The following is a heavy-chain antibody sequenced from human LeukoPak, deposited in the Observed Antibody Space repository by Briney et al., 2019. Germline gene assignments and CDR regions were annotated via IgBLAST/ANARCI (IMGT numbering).Heavy chain of an antibody. Sequence: GGSLRFSCAASGFTVNTNGMHWVRQAPGKGLEWVAFIRYDGSNKYYADSVKGRFAISRDNSKNTLYLQMNSLRAEDSAVYYCAKEWVTSGYSIDYWGQGTLVTVSS. V-gene: IGHV3-30*02. J-gene: IGHJ4*02. D-gene: IGHD3-22*01. CDR1: GFTVNTNG. CDR3: AKEWVTSGYSIDY. CDR2: IRYDGSNK.